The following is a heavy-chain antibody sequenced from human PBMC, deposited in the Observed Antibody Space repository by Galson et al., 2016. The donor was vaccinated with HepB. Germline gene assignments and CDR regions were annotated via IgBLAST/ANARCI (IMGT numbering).Heavy chain of an antibody. D-gene: IGHD3-3*01. CDR1: GFTFSNFA. J-gene: IGHJ6*02. V-gene: IGHV3-23*01. CDR2: INNSGGRT. Sequence: RLSCAASGFTFSNFAMSWVRQAPGKGLEWVSYINNSGGRTYYADSVKGRFTISRDNSKNMLYLQMNSLRVEDTAVYYCSKDWGYNVWSGYTYGMDVWGQGTTVTVSS. CDR3: SKDWGYNVWSGYTYGMDV.